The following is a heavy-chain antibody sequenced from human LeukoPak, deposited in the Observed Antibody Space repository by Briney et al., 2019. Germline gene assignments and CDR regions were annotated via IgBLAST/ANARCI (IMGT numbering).Heavy chain of an antibody. V-gene: IGHV3-23*01. CDR1: GFTFSSYA. Sequence: PGGSLRLSCAASGFTFSSYAMSWVRQAPGKGLKWVSAISGSGGSTYYADSVKGRFTISRDNSKNTLYLQMNSLRAEDTAVYYCASGGLSSSNAFDIWGQGTMVTVSS. CDR3: ASGGLSSSNAFDI. D-gene: IGHD6-6*01. CDR2: ISGSGGST. J-gene: IGHJ3*02.